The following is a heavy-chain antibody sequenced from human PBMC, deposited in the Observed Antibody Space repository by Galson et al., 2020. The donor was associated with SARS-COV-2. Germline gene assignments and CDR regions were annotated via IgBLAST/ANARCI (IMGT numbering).Heavy chain of an antibody. CDR1: GGTFSSSA. CDR3: VRGEVQTLDY. J-gene: IGHJ4*02. V-gene: IGHV1-69*13. Sequence: SVKVSCKASGGTFSSSAVNWVRQSPGHGLEWLGGFIHVFHTATYAQKFQGRVKITADEPTTTAYMELTSLRSDDTAVYFCVRGEVQTLDYWGQGTLVTVSS. D-gene: IGHD1-1*01. CDR2: FIHVFHTA.